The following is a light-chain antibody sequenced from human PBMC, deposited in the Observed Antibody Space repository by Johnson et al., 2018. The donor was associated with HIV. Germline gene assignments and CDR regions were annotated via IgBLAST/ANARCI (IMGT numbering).Light chain of an antibody. CDR2: ENN. V-gene: IGLV1-51*02. J-gene: IGLJ1*01. CDR1: SSNIGNNY. CDR3: GTWDSSLGYV. Sequence: QSVLTQSPSVSAAPGQKVTISCSGSSSNIGNNYVSWYQQLPGTAPKLLIYENNKRPSGIPDRFSGSKSGTSATLGITGLQTGDEADYYCGTWDSSLGYVFGTGTKVTVL.